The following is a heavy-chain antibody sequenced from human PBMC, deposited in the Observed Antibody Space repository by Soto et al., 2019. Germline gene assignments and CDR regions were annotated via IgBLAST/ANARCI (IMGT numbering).Heavy chain of an antibody. CDR3: ARETRGGARKDFDY. V-gene: IGHV1-3*01. D-gene: IGHD3-16*01. CDR1: GDTFSHYA. Sequence: QVQLVQSGAEVKKPGASVKVSCKASGDTFSHYAMHWVRQAPGQRLEWMGWINVGNGNTKYSQRFQGRVTITRDTSASTAYMELSGLRAEDTAVYDCARETRGGARKDFDYWGQGTLVTVSS. J-gene: IGHJ4*02. CDR2: INVGNGNT.